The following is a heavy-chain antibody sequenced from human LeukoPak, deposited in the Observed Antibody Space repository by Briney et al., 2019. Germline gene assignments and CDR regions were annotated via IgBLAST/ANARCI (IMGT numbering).Heavy chain of an antibody. CDR2: IKSDGSST. CDR3: VRGYIENYTYTFGP. D-gene: IGHD2-15*01. Sequence: GGSLRLSCAASGFTFSSYWMHWVRRAPGKGLVWVSRIKSDGSSTNYADSVKGRFTISRDNAKNTLYLQMNSLRAEDTAVYYCVRGYIENYTYTFGPWGQGTLVTVSS. CDR1: GFTFSSYW. J-gene: IGHJ5*02. V-gene: IGHV3-74*01.